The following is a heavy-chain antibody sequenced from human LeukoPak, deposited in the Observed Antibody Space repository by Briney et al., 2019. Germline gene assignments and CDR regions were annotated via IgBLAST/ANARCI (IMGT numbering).Heavy chain of an antibody. CDR2: INPNSGGT. D-gene: IGHD4-11*01. CDR3: ARDTGFDI. CDR1: GYTFTSYG. J-gene: IGHJ3*02. V-gene: IGHV1-2*02. Sequence: ASVKVSCKASGYTFTSYGISWVRQAPGQGLEWMGWINPNSGGTNYAQKFQGRVTMTRDTSISTAYMELSRLRSDDTAVYYCARDTGFDIWGQGTMVTVSS.